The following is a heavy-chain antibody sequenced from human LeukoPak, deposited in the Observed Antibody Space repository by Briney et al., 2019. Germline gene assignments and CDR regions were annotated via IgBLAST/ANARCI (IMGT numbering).Heavy chain of an antibody. J-gene: IGHJ5*02. CDR3: ARGGCSSTSCYPPPPNWFDP. D-gene: IGHD2-2*01. CDR1: GYTFTSYG. V-gene: IGHV1-18*04. Sequence: SVKVSCKASGYTFTSYGISWVRQAPGQGLEWMGWISPYNGNTNYAQKLQGRVTMTTDTSTSTAYMELRSLRSDDTAVYYCARGGCSSTSCYPPPPNWFDPWGQGTLVTVSS. CDR2: ISPYNGNT.